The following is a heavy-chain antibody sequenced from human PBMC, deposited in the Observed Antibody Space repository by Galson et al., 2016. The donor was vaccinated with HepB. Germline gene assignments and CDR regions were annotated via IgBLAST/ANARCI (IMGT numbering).Heavy chain of an antibody. CDR2: IYYRGTT. V-gene: IGHV4-39*07. CDR3: GKHGGFDY. D-gene: IGHD3-16*01. Sequence: ETLSLTCTVSGASISSSSYFWGWIRQTPGKGLEWIGEIYYRGTTNYNPSLQRRITISVDKSKNHFYLDLTSVTAGDTAIYYCGKHGGFDYWGQGALVTVSS. J-gene: IGHJ4*02. CDR1: GASISSSSYF.